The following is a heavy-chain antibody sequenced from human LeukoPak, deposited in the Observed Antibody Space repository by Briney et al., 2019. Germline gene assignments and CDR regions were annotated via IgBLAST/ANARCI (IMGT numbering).Heavy chain of an antibody. CDR3: AREATASSSYYWYFDL. J-gene: IGHJ2*01. V-gene: IGHV3-13*01. CDR2: IGTAGDT. D-gene: IGHD6-6*01. CDR1: GFTFSSYD. Sequence: PGGSLRLSCAASGFTFSSYDMHWVGQAKGKGLEWVSAIGTAGDTYYPGSVKGRFPISRENAKNSLYLQMNSLRAGDTAVYYCAREATASSSYYWYFDLWGRGTLVTVSS.